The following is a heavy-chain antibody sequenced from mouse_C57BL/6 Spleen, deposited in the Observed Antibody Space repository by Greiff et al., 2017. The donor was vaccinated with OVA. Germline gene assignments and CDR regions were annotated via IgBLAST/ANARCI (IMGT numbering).Heavy chain of an antibody. Sequence: EVQLQQSGGGLVKPGGSLKLSCAASGFTFSSYAMSWVRQTPEKRLEWVATISDGGSYTYYPDNVKGRFTISRDNAKNNLYLQMSHLKSEDTAMYYCASNYDYGEGYAMDYWGQGTSVTVSS. V-gene: IGHV5-4*01. D-gene: IGHD2-4*01. CDR3: ASNYDYGEGYAMDY. CDR1: GFTFSSYA. J-gene: IGHJ4*01. CDR2: ISDGGSYT.